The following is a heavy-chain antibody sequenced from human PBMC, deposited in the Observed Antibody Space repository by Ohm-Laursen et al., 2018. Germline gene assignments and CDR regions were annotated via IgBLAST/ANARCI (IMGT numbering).Heavy chain of an antibody. J-gene: IGHJ4*02. D-gene: IGHD4-17*01. V-gene: IGHV3-23*01. Sequence: SLGLSCTASGFIFSTYTMAWVRQIPGKGLERVSAIGVNADDTYYAESVKGRFSISRDNSKNTLFLQINNLRVEDTAVYFCAKDASTATAFYYDHWGQGTLVTVSS. CDR3: AKDASTATAFYYDH. CDR2: IGVNADDT. CDR1: GFIFSTYT.